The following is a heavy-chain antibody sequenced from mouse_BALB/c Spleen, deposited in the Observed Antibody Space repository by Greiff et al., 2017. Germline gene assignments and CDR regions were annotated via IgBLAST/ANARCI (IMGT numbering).Heavy chain of an antibody. CDR3: AREGGSSYGYFDY. CDR2: IYPGDGDT. Sequence: VQLQQSGAELVRPGSSVKISCKASGYAFSSYWMNWVKQRPGQGLEWIGQIYPGDGDTNYNGKFKGKATLTADKSSSTAYMQLSSLTSEDSAVYFCAREGGSSYGYFDYWGQGTTLTVSS. J-gene: IGHJ2*01. CDR1: GYAFSSYW. V-gene: IGHV1-80*01. D-gene: IGHD1-1*01.